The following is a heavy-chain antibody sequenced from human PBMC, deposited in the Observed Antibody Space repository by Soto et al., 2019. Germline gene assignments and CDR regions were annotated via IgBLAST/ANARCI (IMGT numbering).Heavy chain of an antibody. D-gene: IGHD2-21*01. V-gene: IGHV1-18*01. CDR1: GYTFTSYG. CDR3: VREMWTRLGPQNFFDY. Sequence: QVQLVQSEGEVRQPGASVKVSCRASGYTFTSYGIIWVRQAPGQGLEWMGYISPNSGVTTYAQNLQGRLTMTTDTSTSTAYMELRSLSSDDTAVYYCVREMWTRLGPQNFFDYWGLGALVTVSS. J-gene: IGHJ4*02. CDR2: ISPNSGVT.